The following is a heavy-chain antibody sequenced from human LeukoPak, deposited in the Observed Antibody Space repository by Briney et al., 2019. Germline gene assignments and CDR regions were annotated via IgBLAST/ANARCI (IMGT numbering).Heavy chain of an antibody. J-gene: IGHJ4*02. D-gene: IGHD3-10*01. Sequence: SETLSLTCTVSGDSISRFYWSWVRQPPGKGLEWIGYMYYSGSTNYSPSLESRVTMSVDTSKNQFSLKVNSVTAADTAVYYCARLTRMIRGTHYCDYWGQGILVTVSS. CDR3: ARLTRMIRGTHYCDY. CDR2: MYYSGST. CDR1: GDSISRFY. V-gene: IGHV4-59*01.